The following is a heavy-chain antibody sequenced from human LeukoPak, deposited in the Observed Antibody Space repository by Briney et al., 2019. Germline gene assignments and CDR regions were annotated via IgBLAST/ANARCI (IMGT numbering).Heavy chain of an antibody. J-gene: IGHJ5*02. Sequence: GGSLRLSCAASRFTFCSHWMHWVRQAPEKGMVGVSHINADGSATYYAASVKGRFTISRDNARNTLYLQMHSLTAEDTGVYYCVRGALRDCSYTSCTRGNWFDPWGQGTLVTVSS. CDR2: INADGSAT. CDR3: VRGALRDCSYTSCTRGNWFDP. CDR1: RFTFCSHW. D-gene: IGHD2-2*01. V-gene: IGHV3-74*01.